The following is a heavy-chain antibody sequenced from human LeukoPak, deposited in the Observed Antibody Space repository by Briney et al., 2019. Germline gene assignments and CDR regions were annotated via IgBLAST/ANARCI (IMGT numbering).Heavy chain of an antibody. V-gene: IGHV3-53*01. CDR3: AKTLVETPMYDAFYI. CDR1: GFTVSGNY. D-gene: IGHD5-18*01. CDR2: IYPGDNT. J-gene: IGHJ3*02. Sequence: QTGGSLRLSCAASGFTVSGNYMSWVRQAPGTGLEWVSIIYPGDNTYYADSVKGRFTISRDTSQNTLYLQMNSLRVEDTAVYYCAKTLVETPMYDAFYIWGLGTKVTVSS.